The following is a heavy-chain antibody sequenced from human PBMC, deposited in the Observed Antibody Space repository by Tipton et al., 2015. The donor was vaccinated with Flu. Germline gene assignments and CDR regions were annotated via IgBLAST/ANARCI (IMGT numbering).Heavy chain of an antibody. CDR2: IHHSGSS. D-gene: IGHD4-11*01. CDR1: GDSISSDFF. J-gene: IGHJ5*02. V-gene: IGHV4-38-2*02. Sequence: TLSLTCSISGDSISSDFFWGWIRQPPGKGLEWIASIHHSGSSYYNPSLKNRVTILLDKSNNQFSLKLRSVTAADMAVYYCARRDYSNYVSDPKNWFDPWGQGTLVTVSS. CDR3: ARRDYSNYVSDPKNWFDP.